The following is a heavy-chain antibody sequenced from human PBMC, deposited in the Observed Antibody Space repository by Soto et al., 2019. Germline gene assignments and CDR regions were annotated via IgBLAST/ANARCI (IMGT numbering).Heavy chain of an antibody. CDR1: GYTFTGYY. D-gene: IGHD6-13*01. Sequence: ASVKVYCTASGYTFTGYYMHWVRQAPGQGLEWMGWINPNSGGTNYAQKFQGRVTMTRDTSISTAYMELSRLRSDDTAVYYCGSSSWCLTWFDPWGQGTLVTVSS. CDR2: INPNSGGT. CDR3: GSSSWCLTWFDP. J-gene: IGHJ5*02. V-gene: IGHV1-2*02.